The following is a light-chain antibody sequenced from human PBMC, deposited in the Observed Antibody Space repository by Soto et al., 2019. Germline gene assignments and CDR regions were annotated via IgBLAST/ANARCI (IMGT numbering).Light chain of an antibody. V-gene: IGLV2-11*01. CDR1: SSGVGGYNY. J-gene: IGLJ3*02. Sequence: QSVLTQPRSVSGSPGQSVTISCTGTSSGVGGYNYVSWYLQHPGKAPKLMIYDVTKRPSGVPDRFSGSKPGNAASLTISGLQAEDEADYYCCSYAGSYTWVLGGGTKLTVL. CDR2: DVT. CDR3: CSYAGSYTWV.